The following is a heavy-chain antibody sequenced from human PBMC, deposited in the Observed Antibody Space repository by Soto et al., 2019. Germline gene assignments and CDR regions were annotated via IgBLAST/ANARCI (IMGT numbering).Heavy chain of an antibody. V-gene: IGHV3-74*01. CDR1: KFTITSYW. CDR2: INSAGSSI. D-gene: IGHD5-18*01. J-gene: IGHJ6*02. Sequence: EVQLVESGGGLVQPGGSVRLSCAASKFTITSYWMHWVRQAPGKGLVWVSRINSAGSSISYADAVKGRFTISRDNAKNTLYLQRNSLRVEDTAVYYCAREVSHGYVLRGMDVWGQGTTVTVFS. CDR3: AREVSHGYVLRGMDV.